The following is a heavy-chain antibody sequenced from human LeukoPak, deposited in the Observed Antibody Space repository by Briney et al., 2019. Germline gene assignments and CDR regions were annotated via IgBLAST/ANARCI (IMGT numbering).Heavy chain of an antibody. V-gene: IGHV4-34*01. CDR1: GGSFSGYY. Sequence: PSETLSLTCAVYGGSFSGYYWIWIRQPPGKGLEWIGEINHSGSTNYNPSIKSRVTISVDTSKNQFSLKLSSVTAADTAVYYCASGHVLRSFDWLLMQRWFDPWGQGTLVTVSS. D-gene: IGHD3-9*01. CDR2: INHSGST. J-gene: IGHJ5*02. CDR3: ASGHVLRSFDWLLMQRWFDP.